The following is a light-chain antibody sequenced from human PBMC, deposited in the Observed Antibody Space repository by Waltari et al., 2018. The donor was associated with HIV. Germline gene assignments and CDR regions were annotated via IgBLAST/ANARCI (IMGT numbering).Light chain of an antibody. CDR1: QSVSGY. V-gene: IGKV3-11*01. CDR2: DAS. J-gene: IGKJ1*01. Sequence: EIVLTQSPATLSLSPGERATLSCRASQSVSGYLAWYQQKPGQAPRLLIYDASSRATGIPARFSGSESGTDFTLTISSLEPEDCAVYYCHQRSNWPQTFGQGTKVEIK. CDR3: HQRSNWPQT.